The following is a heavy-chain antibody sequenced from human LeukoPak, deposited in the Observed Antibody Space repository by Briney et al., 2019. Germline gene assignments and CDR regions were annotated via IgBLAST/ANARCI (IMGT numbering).Heavy chain of an antibody. CDR3: ARVGDYYDSSGEDY. CDR1: GGSISSSSYY. Sequence: SETLSLTCTVSGGSISSSSYYWGWIRQPPGKGLEWIRSIYYSGSTYYNPSLKSRVTISVDTSKNQFSLKLSSVTAADTAVYYCARVGDYYDSSGEDYWGQGTRSPSPQ. J-gene: IGHJ4*02. CDR2: IYYSGST. D-gene: IGHD3-22*01. V-gene: IGHV4-39*07.